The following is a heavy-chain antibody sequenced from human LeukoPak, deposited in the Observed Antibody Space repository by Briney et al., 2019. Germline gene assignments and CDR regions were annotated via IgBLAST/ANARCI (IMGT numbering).Heavy chain of an antibody. V-gene: IGHV4-59*08. CDR2: VHYSGNT. CDR1: GVSISRYY. CDR3: ARHDYNWKTFDY. D-gene: IGHD1-1*01. Sequence: SETLSLTCTVSGVSISRYYWSWVRQPPGKGLEWIGSVHYSGNTNYNPSLKSRVTISLDTSKNQFSLKLSYVTAADTAVYYCARHDYNWKTFDYWGQGTLVTVSS. J-gene: IGHJ4*02.